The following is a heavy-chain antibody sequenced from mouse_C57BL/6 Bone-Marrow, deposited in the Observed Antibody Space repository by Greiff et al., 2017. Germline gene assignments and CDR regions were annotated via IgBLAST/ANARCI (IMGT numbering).Heavy chain of an antibody. D-gene: IGHD2-3*01. CDR1: GFTFTSYG. Sequence: EVQLLESGGDLVKPGGSLKLSCAASGFTFTSYGMSWVRQTPDKRLEWVGTISSGGSYTYYPDSLKGRFTISGDNSTNTLYLQMSSLKSDDTAKDYCARRWSGRGYFDYWGQGTTLTVSS. J-gene: IGHJ2*01. CDR3: ARRWSGRGYFDY. CDR2: ISSGGSYT. V-gene: IGHV5-6*01.